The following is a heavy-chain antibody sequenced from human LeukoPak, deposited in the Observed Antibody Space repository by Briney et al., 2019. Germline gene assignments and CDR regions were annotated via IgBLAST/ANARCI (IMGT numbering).Heavy chain of an antibody. CDR1: GGSISNSGYY. V-gene: IGHV4-39*01. D-gene: IGHD4-11*01. CDR3: ARAPFNYYQAFDP. J-gene: IGHJ5*02. Sequence: SETLSLTCTVSGGSISNSGYYWGCIRQPPGKGLEWVGNIYYSGSTYYNPSLKSRVTISVDTSKNQFSLKMTSVTAADTAVYYCARAPFNYYQAFDPWGQGTLVTVSS. CDR2: IYYSGST.